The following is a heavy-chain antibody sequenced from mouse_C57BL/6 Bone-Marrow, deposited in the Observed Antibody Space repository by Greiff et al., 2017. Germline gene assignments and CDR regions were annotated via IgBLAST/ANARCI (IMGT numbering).Heavy chain of an antibody. J-gene: IGHJ2*01. CDR1: GFNITDDY. CDR3: TTYGNLYYFDC. CDR2: IDPENGDT. Sequence: EVQLQQSGAELVRPGASVKLSCTASGFNITDDYMHWVKQRPEQGLEWIGWIDPENGDTEYASKFQGKATITADTSSNTAYLQLSSLTSEDTAVCYFTTYGNLYYFDCWGQGTTLTGSS. V-gene: IGHV14-4*01. D-gene: IGHD2-10*02.